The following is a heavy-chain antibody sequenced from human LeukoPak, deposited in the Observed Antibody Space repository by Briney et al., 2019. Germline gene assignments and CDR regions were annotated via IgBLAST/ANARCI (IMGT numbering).Heavy chain of an antibody. Sequence: GGSLRLSCAASGFTFSSYAMHWVRQAPGKGLEWVAVISYDGSNKYYADSVKGRFTISRDNSKNTLYLQMNSLRAEDTAVYYCAREGYYGDYGFDYCGQGTLVTVSS. V-gene: IGHV3-30*04. CDR3: AREGYYGDYGFDY. D-gene: IGHD4-17*01. CDR2: ISYDGSNK. CDR1: GFTFSSYA. J-gene: IGHJ4*02.